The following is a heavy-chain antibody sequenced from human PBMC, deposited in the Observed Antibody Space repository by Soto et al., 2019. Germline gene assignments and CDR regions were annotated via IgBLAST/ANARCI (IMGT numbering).Heavy chain of an antibody. CDR3: AKDMENGYNPYYYYGMDV. D-gene: IGHD3-10*01. CDR2: ISWNGVSI. Sequence: EVQLVESGGDLVQPGRSLRLSCAASGFNFNDYGMHWVRQAPGKGLEWVSSISWNGVSIGYADSVKGRFTISRDNAKSSLYLQMNRLRVEDTALYYCAKDMENGYNPYYYYGMDVWGQGTTVTVSS. V-gene: IGHV3-9*01. J-gene: IGHJ6*02. CDR1: GFNFNDYG.